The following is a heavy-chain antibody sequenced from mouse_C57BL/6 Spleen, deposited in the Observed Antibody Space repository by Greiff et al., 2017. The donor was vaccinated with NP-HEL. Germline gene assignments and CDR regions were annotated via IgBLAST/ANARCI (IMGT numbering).Heavy chain of an antibody. J-gene: IGHJ3*01. CDR2: INPNNVGT. CDR3: ARSLSTTVVATPFAY. Sequence: VQLQQSGPELVKPGASVKMSCKASGYTFTDYNMHWVKQSHGKSLEWIGYINPNNVGTSYNQKFKGKATLTVNKSSSTAYMELRSLTSEDSAVYYCARSLSTTVVATPFAYWGQGTLVTVSA. CDR1: GYTFTDYN. V-gene: IGHV1-22*01. D-gene: IGHD1-1*01.